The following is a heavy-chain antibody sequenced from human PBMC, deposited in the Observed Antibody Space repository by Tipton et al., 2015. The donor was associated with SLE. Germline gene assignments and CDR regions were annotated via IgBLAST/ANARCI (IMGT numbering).Heavy chain of an antibody. J-gene: IGHJ4*02. D-gene: IGHD2-15*01. CDR3: ARDRGYCGATSCYLDS. CDR2: VHTSGST. V-gene: IGHV4-61*02. Sequence: TLSLTCTVSGDSIGSGSYYWIWIRQPAGKGLEWIGRVHTSGSTNYNPSLKSRVSISVDTSKSQFSLTLRSVTAADTAVYFCARDRGYCGATSCYLDSWGQGTLVTVSP. CDR1: GDSIGSGSYY.